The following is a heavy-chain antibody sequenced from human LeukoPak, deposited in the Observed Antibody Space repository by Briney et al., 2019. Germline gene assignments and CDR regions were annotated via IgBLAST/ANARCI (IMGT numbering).Heavy chain of an antibody. D-gene: IGHD6-6*01. CDR1: GFTFGDYA. V-gene: IGHV3-30*02. J-gene: IGHJ5*01. Sequence: PGGSLRLSCSAFGFTFGDYAFHWVRQAPGKGLEWLAFIRYDGSDSYHADSVKGRFTISRDNSKNTLYLQMNSLRAEDTAIYYCANGGYSSSFESWGQGTLVTVSS. CDR2: IRYDGSDS. CDR3: ANGGYSSSFES.